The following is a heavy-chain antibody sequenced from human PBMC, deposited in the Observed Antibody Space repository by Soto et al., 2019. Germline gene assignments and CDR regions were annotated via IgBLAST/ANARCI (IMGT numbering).Heavy chain of an antibody. CDR2: ISGSGGST. J-gene: IGHJ6*02. Sequence: EVQLLESGGGLVQPGGSLRLSCAASGFTFSSYAMSWVRQAPGKGLEWVSAISGSGGSTYYADSVKGRFTISRDNSKNTLYLQMNSLRAEDTAVYYCAKDLDIVVVPAAAEGYYYYGMDVWGQGTTVTVSS. D-gene: IGHD2-2*03. CDR1: GFTFSSYA. V-gene: IGHV3-23*01. CDR3: AKDLDIVVVPAAAEGYYYYGMDV.